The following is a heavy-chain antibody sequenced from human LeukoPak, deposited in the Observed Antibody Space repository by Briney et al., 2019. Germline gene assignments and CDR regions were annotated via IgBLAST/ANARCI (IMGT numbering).Heavy chain of an antibody. CDR3: ARAEQWLVPDAFDI. CDR2: INTNTGNP. V-gene: IGHV7-4-1*02. J-gene: IGHJ3*02. Sequence: ASVKVSCKASGYTFTGYYMHWVRQAPGQGLEWMGWINTNTGNPTYAQGFTGRFVFSLDTSVSTAYLQISSLKAEDTAVYYCARAEQWLVPDAFDIWGQGTMVTVSS. CDR1: GYTFTGYY. D-gene: IGHD6-19*01.